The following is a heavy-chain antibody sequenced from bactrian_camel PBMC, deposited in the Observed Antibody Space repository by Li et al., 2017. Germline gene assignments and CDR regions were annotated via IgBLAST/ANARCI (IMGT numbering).Heavy chain of an antibody. Sequence: HVQLVESGGGLVQPGGSLRLSCAASGYTKSRCSMGWFRQAPGKKRVVVSTILSDGSTYYADSVKGRFTISQGNAKNTVYLQMNSLKPEDTAVYYCAADLPPADCYSGSWCQSFQGTQVTVS. V-gene: IGHV3S53*01. CDR2: ILSDGST. CDR1: GYTKSRCS. D-gene: IGHD3*01. J-gene: IGHJ4*01.